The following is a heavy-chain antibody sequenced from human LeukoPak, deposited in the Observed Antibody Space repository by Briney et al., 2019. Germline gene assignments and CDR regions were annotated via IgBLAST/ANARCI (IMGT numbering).Heavy chain of an antibody. D-gene: IGHD5-18*01. J-gene: IGHJ3*02. V-gene: IGHV3-30*02. CDR1: GFTFSSYG. CDR3: AKSQSIQLWLRDAFDI. CDR2: IRYDGSNK. Sequence: PGGSLRLSCAASGFTFSSYGMHWVRQAPGKGLEWVAFIRYDGSNKYYADSVKGRFTISRDNSKNTLYLQMNSLRAEDTAVYYCAKSQSIQLWLRDAFDIWGQGTMVTVSS.